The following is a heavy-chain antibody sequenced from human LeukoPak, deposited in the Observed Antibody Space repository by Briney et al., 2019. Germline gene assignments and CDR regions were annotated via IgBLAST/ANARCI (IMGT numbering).Heavy chain of an antibody. Sequence: SQTLSLTCTVSGGSISSGGYYWSWIRQPPGKGLEWIGYIYHSGSTYFNPSLKSRVTISVDRSKNQFSLKLSSVTAADTAVYYCARGDLRTSPVGYWGQGTLVTVSS. CDR2: IYHSGST. CDR1: GGSISSGGYY. CDR3: ARGDLRTSPVGY. V-gene: IGHV4-30-2*01. D-gene: IGHD1-14*01. J-gene: IGHJ4*02.